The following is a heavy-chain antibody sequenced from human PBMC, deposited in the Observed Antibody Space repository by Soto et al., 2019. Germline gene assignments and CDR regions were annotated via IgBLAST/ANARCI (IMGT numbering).Heavy chain of an antibody. V-gene: IGHV3-23*01. Sequence: GGSLRLSCATSGFTFSSYGMTWVRQAPGKGLEWVSAISGSGDSTFYADSLGGRFTISRDNSKNTLYLQMRSLRAGDTAMYYCAKTSSASGRECPGHWGQGT. CDR3: AKTSSASGRECPGH. CDR1: GFTFSSYG. J-gene: IGHJ4*02. D-gene: IGHD6-6*01. CDR2: ISGSGDST.